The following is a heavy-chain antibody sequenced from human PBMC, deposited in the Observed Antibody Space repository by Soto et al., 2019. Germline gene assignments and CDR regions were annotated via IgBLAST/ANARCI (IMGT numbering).Heavy chain of an antibody. D-gene: IGHD1-26*01. V-gene: IGHV3-30*18. CDR2: ISYDGINK. CDR3: AKDRGSGSYQEYFDY. J-gene: IGHJ4*02. Sequence: QVQLVESGGGVVQPGRSLRLSCAASGFTFSTYGMHWVRQAPGKGLEWVAVISYDGINKDYADSVKGRFTISRDNSKNMRYLQMNSLRAEDAAVYYCAKDRGSGSYQEYFDYWGQGTVVTVSS. CDR1: GFTFSTYG.